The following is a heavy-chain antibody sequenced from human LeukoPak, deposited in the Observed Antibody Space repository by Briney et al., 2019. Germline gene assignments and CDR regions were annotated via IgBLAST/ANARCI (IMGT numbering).Heavy chain of an antibody. CDR3: ARAAARPNNWFDP. CDR2: FNPNSGST. D-gene: IGHD6-6*01. CDR1: GYTFTGYY. Sequence: ASVKVSCKASGYTFTGYYIHWVRQTPGQGPEWMGWFNPNSGSTYYAQNFQGRVSMTRDTSISTAYMELSRLTSDDTAVYYCARAAARPNNWFDPWGQGTLVTVSS. J-gene: IGHJ5*02. V-gene: IGHV1-2*02.